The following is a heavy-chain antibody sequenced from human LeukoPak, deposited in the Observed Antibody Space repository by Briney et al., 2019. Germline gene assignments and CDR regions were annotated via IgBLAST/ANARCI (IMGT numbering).Heavy chain of an antibody. CDR2: ISAYNGNT. D-gene: IGHD3-3*01. CDR1: GGTFSDHS. CDR3: ARDGGPFGVENNDAFDI. V-gene: IGHV1-18*01. J-gene: IGHJ3*02. Sequence: ASVKVSCKAPGGTFSDHSLSWVRQAPGQGLEWMGWISAYNGNTNYAQKLQGRVTMITDTSTSTAYMELRSLRSDDTAVYYCARDGGPFGVENNDAFDIWGQGTMVTVSS.